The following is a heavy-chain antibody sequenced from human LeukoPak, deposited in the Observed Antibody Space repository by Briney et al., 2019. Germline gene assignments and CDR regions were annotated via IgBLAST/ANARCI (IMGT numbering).Heavy chain of an antibody. CDR3: ARLSPAVGLVFDF. CDR2: ISSNSAYI. D-gene: IGHD6-13*01. CDR1: GLSFSIYS. J-gene: IGHJ4*02. Sequence: GGSRRLSCAASGLSFSIYSINWFRQAPGKGLEWVSSISSNSAYIYYADSVKGRFTISRDNAKNSLYLQMNSLRVEDTAVYYCARLSPAVGLVFDFWGQGTLVAVSS. V-gene: IGHV3-21*01.